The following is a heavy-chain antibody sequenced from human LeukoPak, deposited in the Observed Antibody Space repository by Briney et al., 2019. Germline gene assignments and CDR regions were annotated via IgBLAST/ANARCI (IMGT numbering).Heavy chain of an antibody. CDR1: GYSFTSYW. CDR3: ARVNYDSRGGFDH. J-gene: IGHJ4*02. V-gene: IGHV5-51*01. CDR2: IYPGDSDT. D-gene: IGHD3-22*01. Sequence: GESLKISCKGSGYSFTSYWIGWVRQMPGKGLEWMGIIYPGDSDTRYGPSFQGQVTISADKSISTAYLQWSSLKASDTAMYYCARVNYDSRGGFDHWGQGTLVTVSS.